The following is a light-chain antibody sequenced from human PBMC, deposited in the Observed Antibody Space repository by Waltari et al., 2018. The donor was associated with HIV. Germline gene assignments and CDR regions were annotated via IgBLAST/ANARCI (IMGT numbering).Light chain of an antibody. CDR2: EVF. CDR3: TSYAGRNTLV. J-gene: IGLJ2*01. CDR1: TSDVGAYNY. V-gene: IGLV2-8*01. Sequence: QSALTQPPSASGSPGQSVPIPCTGKTSDVGAYNYVSWYQQHPGKAPKLMIYEVFKRPSGVPDRFSGSKSGNTASLTVSGLQAEDEADYYCTSYAGRNTLVFGGGTKLTVL.